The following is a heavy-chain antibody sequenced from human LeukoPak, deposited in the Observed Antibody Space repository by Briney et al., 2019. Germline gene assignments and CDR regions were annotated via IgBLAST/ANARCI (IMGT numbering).Heavy chain of an antibody. J-gene: IGHJ4*02. D-gene: IGHD3-10*01. V-gene: IGHV3-23*01. CDR2: ISGSGENT. CDR3: AKWGSGSYYKGSFDY. Sequence: GGSLRLSCAASGFSFSSYAMSWVRQAPGKGLELVSTISGSGENTYYADSVKGRFTISRDNSKNTLYLQMYSLRVEDTAVYYCAKWGSGSYYKGSFDYWGQGTLVTVSS. CDR1: GFSFSSYA.